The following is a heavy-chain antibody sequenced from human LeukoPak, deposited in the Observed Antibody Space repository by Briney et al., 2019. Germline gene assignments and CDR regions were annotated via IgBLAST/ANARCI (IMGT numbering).Heavy chain of an antibody. D-gene: IGHD2-21*01. J-gene: IGHJ3*02. V-gene: IGHV3-74*01. Sequence: GGSLRLSCAASLFTLTTYWIHCVRQAPGKGRVWVSRINTDGSSASYADSVRGGFTISRDTAKNTLYLQMNSRRAEDTAVYYCARGDYDFDIWGQGTMVTVSS. CDR3: ARGDYDFDI. CDR2: INTDGSSA. CDR1: LFTLTTYW.